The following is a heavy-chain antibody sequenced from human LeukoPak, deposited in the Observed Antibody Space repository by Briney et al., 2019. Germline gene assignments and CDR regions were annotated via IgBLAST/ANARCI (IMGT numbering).Heavy chain of an antibody. Sequence: SVKVSCKASGGTFSSYAISWVRQAPGQGLEWMGRIIPILGIANYAQKFQGRVTITADKSTSTAYMELSSLRSEDTAVYYCATFLAARPGFDYRGQGTLVTVSS. CDR3: ATFLAARPGFDY. V-gene: IGHV1-69*04. CDR1: GGTFSSYA. J-gene: IGHJ4*02. CDR2: IIPILGIA. D-gene: IGHD6-6*01.